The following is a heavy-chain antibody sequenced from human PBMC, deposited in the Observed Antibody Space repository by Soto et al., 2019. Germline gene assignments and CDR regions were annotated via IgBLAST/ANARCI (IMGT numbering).Heavy chain of an antibody. J-gene: IGHJ4*02. D-gene: IGHD3-10*01. CDR2: IIPIFGTA. V-gene: IGHV1-69*01. Sequence: QVQLVQSGAEVKKPGSSVKVSCKASGGTFSSYAISWVRQAPGQGLEWMGGIIPIFGTANYAQKFQGRVTITADESTSTDYMELSSLRSEDTAVYYCARESRNYYGSGVIDYWGQGTLVTVSS. CDR1: GGTFSSYA. CDR3: ARESRNYYGSGVIDY.